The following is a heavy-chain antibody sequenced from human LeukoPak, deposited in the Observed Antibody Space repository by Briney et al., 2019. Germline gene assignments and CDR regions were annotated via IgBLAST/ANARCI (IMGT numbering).Heavy chain of an antibody. CDR1: GYTFTGYY. V-gene: IGHV1-2*02. CDR2: INPNSGGT. D-gene: IGHD5-24*01. J-gene: IGHJ4*02. CDR3: AREGVKRWLQGRYYFDY. Sequence: GASVKVSCKASGYTFTGYYMHWVRQAPGQGLEWMGWINPNSGGTNYAQKFQGRVTMTRDTSISTAYMELSRLRSDDTAVYYCAREGVKRWLQGRYYFDYWGQGTLVTVSS.